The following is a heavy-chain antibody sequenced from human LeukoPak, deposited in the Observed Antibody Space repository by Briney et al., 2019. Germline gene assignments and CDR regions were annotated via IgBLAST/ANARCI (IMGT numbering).Heavy chain of an antibody. J-gene: IGHJ4*02. CDR2: IRFDGSHQ. D-gene: IGHD2-8*01. Sequence: PGGSLRLSCAASGFTFTTSGMHWVRQAPGKGLEWVAFIRFDGSHQYYADSVKGRFTITRDNSMNTLYLHLNSLRPEDTALYYCARDRYCSNGVCSGEFDYWGQGTLVTVSS. V-gene: IGHV3-30*02. CDR3: ARDRYCSNGVCSGEFDY. CDR1: GFTFTTSG.